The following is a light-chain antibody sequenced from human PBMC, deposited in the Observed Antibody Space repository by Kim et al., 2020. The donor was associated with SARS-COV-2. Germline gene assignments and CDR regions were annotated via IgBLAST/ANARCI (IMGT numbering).Light chain of an antibody. V-gene: IGLV8-61*01. CDR2: NTE. J-gene: IGLJ3*02. CDR1: SGSVSTSYY. CDR3: VLYMGSGSWV. Sequence: QAMVTQEPSFSVSPGGTVTLTCGLNSGSVSTSYYPSWFQQTPGQTPRTLLYNTETRSSGVPARFSGSILGNKAALTITGAQADDESDYYCVLYMGSGSWVFGGGTQLTVL.